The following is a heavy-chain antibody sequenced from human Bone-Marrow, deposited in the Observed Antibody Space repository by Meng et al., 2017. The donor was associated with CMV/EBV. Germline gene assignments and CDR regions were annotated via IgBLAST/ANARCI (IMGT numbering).Heavy chain of an antibody. CDR2: IYYSGST. J-gene: IGHJ4*02. CDR3: ARVPRKDIVVFTDKGGLDY. D-gene: IGHD2-2*01. V-gene: IGHV4-39*07. CDR1: GGSISSSSYY. Sequence: SETLSLTCTASGGSISSSSYYWGWIRQPPGKGLEWIGSIYYSGSTYYNPSLKSRVTISVDTSKNQFSLKLSSVTAADTAVYYCARVPRKDIVVFTDKGGLDYWGQGTLVTVSS.